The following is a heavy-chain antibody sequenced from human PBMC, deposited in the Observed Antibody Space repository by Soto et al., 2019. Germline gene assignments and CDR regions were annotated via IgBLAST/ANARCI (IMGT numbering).Heavy chain of an antibody. D-gene: IGHD6-13*01. V-gene: IGHV3-30*18. CDR2: ISYDGSNK. CDR1: GFTFSSYG. Sequence: QVQLVESGGGVVQPGRSLRLSCAASGFTFSSYGMHWVRQAPGKGLEWVAVISYDGSNKYYADSVKGRFTISRDNSKNTLYLQMNSLRAEDTAVYYCAKDRSEYSSSWSHHWGQGTLVTVSS. J-gene: IGHJ5*02. CDR3: AKDRSEYSSSWSHH.